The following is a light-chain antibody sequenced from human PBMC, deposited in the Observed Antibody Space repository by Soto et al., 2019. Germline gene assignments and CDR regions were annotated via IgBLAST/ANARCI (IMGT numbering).Light chain of an antibody. Sequence: DIQMAQSPSSLSASVGDRVTITCRASQSISNYLNWYQQKSGEVPKLLIYAASRLHSGVPSRFSGSGSGTDFTLTISSLQPEDFATYYFQHTYSTFGQGTKVELK. CDR3: QHTYST. J-gene: IGKJ1*01. CDR2: AAS. V-gene: IGKV1-39*01. CDR1: QSISNY.